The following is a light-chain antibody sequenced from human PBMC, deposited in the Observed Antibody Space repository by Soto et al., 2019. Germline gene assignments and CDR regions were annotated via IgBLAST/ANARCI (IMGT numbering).Light chain of an antibody. CDR2: GAS. CDR3: QQYNNWPWT. Sequence: ETVMTQSPANLSVSPGEGAALSWRASQSVSSDLAWYQQKPGQAPRLLIHGASTRATGFPARFSGSGSGTEFTLTISSLQSEDFAVYYCQQYNNWPWTFGQGTKVDIK. J-gene: IGKJ1*01. CDR1: QSVSSD. V-gene: IGKV3-15*01.